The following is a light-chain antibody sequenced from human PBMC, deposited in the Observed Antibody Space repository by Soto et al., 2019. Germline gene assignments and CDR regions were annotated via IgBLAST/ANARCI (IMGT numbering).Light chain of an antibody. CDR2: KAS. CDR1: QTISYW. Sequence: DIQMTQFPSTLSASVGDRVTITYRASQTISYWLAWYQQKPGKAPKLLIYKASSLESGVPSRFSGSGSGTEFTLTISSLQPDDFATYYCQQYNIYPRTFGQGTQVEIK. V-gene: IGKV1-5*03. CDR3: QQYNIYPRT. J-gene: IGKJ1*01.